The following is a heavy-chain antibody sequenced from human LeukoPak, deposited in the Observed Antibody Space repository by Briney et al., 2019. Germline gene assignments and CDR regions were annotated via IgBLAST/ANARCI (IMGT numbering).Heavy chain of an antibody. CDR3: AKVGYDFWSGHYYFDY. CDR2: ISGSGAST. J-gene: IGHJ4*02. D-gene: IGHD3-3*01. V-gene: IGHV3-23*01. CDR1: GFTFSSYA. Sequence: GGSLRLSCAASGFTFSSYAMSWVRQAPGKGLEWVSAISGSGASTYYADSVKGRFTISRDNSKNTLYLQMNSLRAEDTAVYYCAKVGYDFWSGHYYFDYWGQGTLVTVSS.